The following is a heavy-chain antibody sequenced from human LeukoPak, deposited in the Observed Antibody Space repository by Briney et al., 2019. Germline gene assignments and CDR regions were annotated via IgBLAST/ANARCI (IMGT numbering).Heavy chain of an antibody. V-gene: IGHV3-23*01. Sequence: PGGSLRLSCEASGFAFNFYAMSWVRQTPGKGLQWVSGIGGSGASTYYAESVKSRFTISRDNSKNTLALQMNSLTAEDTAVYYCARDGYSNYFYIDVWGKGTTVTVSS. CDR2: IGGSGAST. CDR3: ARDGYSNYFYIDV. J-gene: IGHJ6*03. D-gene: IGHD5-24*01. CDR1: GFAFNFYA.